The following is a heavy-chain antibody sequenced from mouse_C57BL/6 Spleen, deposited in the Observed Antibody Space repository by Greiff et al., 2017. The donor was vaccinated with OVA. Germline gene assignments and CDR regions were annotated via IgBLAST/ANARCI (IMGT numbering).Heavy chain of an antibody. Sequence: LVESGAELVRPGASVKLSCKASGYTFTDYYINWVKQRPGQGLEWIARIYPGSGNTYYNEKFKGKATLTAEKSSSTAYMQLSSLTSEDSAVYFCARYSAQALYAMDYWGQGTSVTVSS. CDR2: IYPGSGNT. D-gene: IGHD3-2*02. J-gene: IGHJ4*01. CDR3: ARYSAQALYAMDY. CDR1: GYTFTDYY. V-gene: IGHV1-76*01.